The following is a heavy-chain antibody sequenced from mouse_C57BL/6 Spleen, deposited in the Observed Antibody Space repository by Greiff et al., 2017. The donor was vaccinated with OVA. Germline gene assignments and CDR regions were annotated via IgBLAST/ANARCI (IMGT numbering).Heavy chain of an antibody. Sequence: VQLQQPGAELVKPGASVKLSCTASGSTFTSYWLHWVKQSPGQGLAWIGMIHPNSGSTNYNEKFKSKATLTVDKSSSTAYMQLSSLTSEDSAVYYCARAPLLDYWGQGTTLTVSS. J-gene: IGHJ2*01. CDR2: IHPNSGST. V-gene: IGHV1-64*01. CDR1: GSTFTSYW. CDR3: ARAPLLDY.